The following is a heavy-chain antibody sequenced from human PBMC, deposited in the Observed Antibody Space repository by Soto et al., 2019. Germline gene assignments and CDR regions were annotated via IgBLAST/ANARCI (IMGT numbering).Heavy chain of an antibody. Sequence: HPGGSLRLSCAASGFTFRIYAMSWVRQAPGKGLDWVSGISGSGGSTHYADSVKGRFTIPRDNSKNTPYLQMNSLRAEDTAVYYCAKDFLERGVGAYHFDYWGHGTLVTVSS. D-gene: IGHD1-1*01. J-gene: IGHJ4*01. CDR2: ISGSGGST. V-gene: IGHV3-23*01. CDR1: GFTFRIYA. CDR3: AKDFLERGVGAYHFDY.